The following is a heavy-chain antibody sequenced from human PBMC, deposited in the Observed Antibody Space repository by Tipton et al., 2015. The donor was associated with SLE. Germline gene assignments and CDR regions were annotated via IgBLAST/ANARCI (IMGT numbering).Heavy chain of an antibody. CDR2: VSSGGTS. V-gene: IGHV4-39*01. CDR3: ARHTDRGVATPFDP. CDR1: GGSVSSTSLY. J-gene: IGHJ5*02. D-gene: IGHD5-12*01. Sequence: TLPLTCTVSGGSVSSTSLYWGWVRQPPGKGLEWIGAVSSGGTSYYNPSLRSRVSISVGSSTNHFSLRLTSVTAADTAVYYCARHTDRGVATPFDPWGQGTLVIVSS.